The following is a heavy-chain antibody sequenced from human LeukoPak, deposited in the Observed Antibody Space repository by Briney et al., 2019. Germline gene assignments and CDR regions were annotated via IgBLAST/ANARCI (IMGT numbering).Heavy chain of an antibody. V-gene: IGHV1-2*02. CDR3: ARDPYYDFWSGYYTTGGFDY. Sequence: ASVKVSCKASGYTFTSYDINWVRQAAGQGLEWMGWINPNSGGTNYAQKFQGRVTMTRDTSISTAYMELSRLRSDDTAVYYCARDPYYDFWSGYYTTGGFDYWGQGTLVTVSS. D-gene: IGHD3-3*01. CDR1: GYTFTSYD. J-gene: IGHJ4*02. CDR2: INPNSGGT.